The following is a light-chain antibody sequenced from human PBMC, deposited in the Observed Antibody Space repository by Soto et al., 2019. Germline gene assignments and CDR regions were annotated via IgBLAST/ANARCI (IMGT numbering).Light chain of an antibody. V-gene: IGLV2-8*01. Sequence: QSVLTQPPSASGSPGQSVTISCTGTSSDVGSYNSVSWYQQHPGKAPKLMIYEVNKRPSGVPDRFSGSKSGNTASLTVSGLQADDEADYYCSSYAGSNNVLFGGGTKVTVL. CDR2: EVN. CDR3: SSYAGSNNVL. J-gene: IGLJ2*01. CDR1: SSDVGSYNS.